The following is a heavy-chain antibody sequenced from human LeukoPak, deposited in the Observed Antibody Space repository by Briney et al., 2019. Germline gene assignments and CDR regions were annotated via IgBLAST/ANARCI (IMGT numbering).Heavy chain of an antibody. CDR3: SSPAHDFDVWSGYYSF. Sequence: GASLRLSCAASGFIFSDSAMHLGRHASGKGLELVGNVSSKPNNYATEYAASVKGRFTISRDDSKNTAYLQMNSLKTEDTAVYYCSSPAHDFDVWSGYYSFWGPGILVTVSS. D-gene: IGHD3-3*01. J-gene: IGHJ4*02. V-gene: IGHV3-73*01. CDR1: GFIFSDSA. CDR2: VSSKPNNYAT.